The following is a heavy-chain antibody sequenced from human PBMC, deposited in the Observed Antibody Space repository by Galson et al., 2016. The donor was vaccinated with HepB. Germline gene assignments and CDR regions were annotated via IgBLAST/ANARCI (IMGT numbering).Heavy chain of an antibody. J-gene: IGHJ4*02. Sequence: SLRLSCAASGFIFSSYAMSWVRQAPGKGLEWVSGLSGSDGSTYYADSVKGRFTTSRDNSKNTLYLQMNSLRAADTAVYYCAKDWGVATTTNFDYWGQGILVIVSS. V-gene: IGHV3-23*01. CDR1: GFIFSSYA. CDR2: LSGSDGST. D-gene: IGHD5-12*01. CDR3: AKDWGVATTTNFDY.